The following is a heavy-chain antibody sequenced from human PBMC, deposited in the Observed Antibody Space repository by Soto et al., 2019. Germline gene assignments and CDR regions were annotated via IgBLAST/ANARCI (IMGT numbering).Heavy chain of an antibody. CDR2: IYYSGST. Sequence: QVQLQESGPGLVKPSQTLSLTCTVSGGSISSGGYYWSWIRQHPGKGLEWIGYIYYSGSTYYNPSLKSSVTISVVTSKRQFSLKPRYVTAADTAVYYCATYCSGGSCYLDYWGQGTLVTVSS. J-gene: IGHJ4*02. CDR1: GGSISSGGYY. V-gene: IGHV4-31*03. D-gene: IGHD2-15*01. CDR3: ATYCSGGSCYLDY.